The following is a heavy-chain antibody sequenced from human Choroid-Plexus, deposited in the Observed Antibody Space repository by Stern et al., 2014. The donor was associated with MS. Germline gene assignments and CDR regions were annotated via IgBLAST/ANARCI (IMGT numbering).Heavy chain of an antibody. CDR1: GYIFTGYY. D-gene: IGHD3-3*01. V-gene: IGHV1-2*02. CDR3: ARDQRGITIFGVVTDYYYLGMDV. J-gene: IGHJ6*02. CDR2: INPTNGGT. Sequence: VQLVESGAEVKKPGASVKVSCKTSGYIFTGYYIHWVRQAPGQGLERMAWINPTNGGTKYAQEFQGRVTIGRDTSISTAYVELSSLTSDDTAVYYCARDQRGITIFGVVTDYYYLGMDVWGQGTTVTVSS.